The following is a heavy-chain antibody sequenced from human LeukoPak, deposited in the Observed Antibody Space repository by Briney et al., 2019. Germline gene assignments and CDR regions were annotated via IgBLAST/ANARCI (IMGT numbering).Heavy chain of an antibody. D-gene: IGHD4-17*01. Sequence: GGSLRLSCAASGFTFSSYGLNWVRQAPGKGLEWVSGISGSGGSTYYADSVKGRFTISRDNSKNTLYLQMNSLSSEDTAVYYCARDPGDGYGDHFFDYWGQGTLVTVSS. CDR1: GFTFSSYG. CDR2: ISGSGGST. CDR3: ARDPGDGYGDHFFDY. J-gene: IGHJ4*02. V-gene: IGHV3-23*01.